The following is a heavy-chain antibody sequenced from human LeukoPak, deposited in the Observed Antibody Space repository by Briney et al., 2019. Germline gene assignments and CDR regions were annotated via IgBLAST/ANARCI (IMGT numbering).Heavy chain of an antibody. V-gene: IGHV3-53*01. CDR3: AKEGPYCSSTSCYPDY. CDR1: GFTVSSNH. Sequence: GGSLRLSCAASGFTVSSNHMSWVRQAPGKGLEWVSLIYSGGTTYYADSVKGRFTISRDNSKNTLYLQMNSLRAEDTAVYYCAKEGPYCSSTSCYPDYWGQGTLVTVSS. CDR2: IYSGGTT. D-gene: IGHD2-2*01. J-gene: IGHJ4*02.